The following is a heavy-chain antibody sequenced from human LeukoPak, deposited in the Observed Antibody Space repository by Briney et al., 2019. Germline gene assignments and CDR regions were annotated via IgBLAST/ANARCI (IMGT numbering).Heavy chain of an antibody. CDR1: GGSISSNY. Sequence: SETLSLTCSGSGGSISSNYWGWIRQPPGKGLEWIGNIYYSGSTNYNPSLKSRVTISVDTSKNQFSLKLSSVTAADTAVYYCARYYYGLGSSPPVFDYWGQGTLVTVSS. CDR3: ARYYYGLGSSPPVFDY. V-gene: IGHV4-59*01. D-gene: IGHD3-10*01. J-gene: IGHJ4*02. CDR2: IYYSGST.